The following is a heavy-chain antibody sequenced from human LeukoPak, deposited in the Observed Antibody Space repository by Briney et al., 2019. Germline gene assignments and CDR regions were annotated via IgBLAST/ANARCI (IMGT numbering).Heavy chain of an antibody. J-gene: IGHJ3*02. CDR1: GGSISNYY. CDR2: IYYSGST. Sequence: SETLSLTCTVSGGSISNYYWSWIRQPPGKGLEWIGYIYYSGSTNYNSSLKSRVTISVDTSKNQFSLKLSSVTAADTAVYYCARRIDRTDAFDIRGQGTMVTVSS. D-gene: IGHD2-15*01. V-gene: IGHV4-59*01. CDR3: ARRIDRTDAFDI.